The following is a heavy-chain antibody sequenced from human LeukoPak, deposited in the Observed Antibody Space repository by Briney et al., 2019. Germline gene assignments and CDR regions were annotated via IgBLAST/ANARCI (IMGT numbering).Heavy chain of an antibody. CDR2: FDPEDGET. CDR3: ATELPLYSYGRNYFDY. V-gene: IGHV1-24*01. Sequence: ASVKVSCKVSGYTLTELSMHWVRQAPGKGLEWMGGFDPEDGETIHAQKFQGRVTMTEDTSTDTAYMELSSLRSEDTAVYYCATELPLYSYGRNYFDYWGQGTLVTVSS. CDR1: GYTLTELS. J-gene: IGHJ4*02. D-gene: IGHD5-18*01.